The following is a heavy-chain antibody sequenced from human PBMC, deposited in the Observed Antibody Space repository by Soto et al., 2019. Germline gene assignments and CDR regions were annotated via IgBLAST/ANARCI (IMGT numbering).Heavy chain of an antibody. CDR3: ARLYYYDSSGNYGLNYFDY. D-gene: IGHD3-22*01. V-gene: IGHV4-39*01. CDR2: IYFGGST. J-gene: IGHJ4*02. Sequence: QLQLRESGPGLVKPSETLSLTCTVSGGSISSSGYYWGWIRQPPGKGLEWIGSIYFGGSTYYSPSLKSRVTISVDTSKNQFSLKLNSVTAADTAVYYCARLYYYDSSGNYGLNYFDYWGQGTLVPVSS. CDR1: GGSISSSGYY.